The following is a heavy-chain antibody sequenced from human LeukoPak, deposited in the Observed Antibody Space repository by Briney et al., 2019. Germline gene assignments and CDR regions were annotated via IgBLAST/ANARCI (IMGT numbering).Heavy chain of an antibody. CDR3: ARDLWIIAVAGTRDDY. V-gene: IGHV3-48*04. CDR2: ISSSSSTI. Sequence: GGSLRLSCAASGFTFSSYSMNWVRQAPGKGLEWVSYISSSSSTIYYADSVKGRFTISRDNAKNSLYLQMNSLRAEDTAVYYCARDLWIIAVAGTRDDYWGQGTLVTVSS. CDR1: GFTFSSYS. D-gene: IGHD6-19*01. J-gene: IGHJ4*02.